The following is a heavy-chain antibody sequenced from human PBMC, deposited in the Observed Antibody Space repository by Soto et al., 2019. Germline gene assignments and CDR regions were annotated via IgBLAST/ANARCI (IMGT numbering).Heavy chain of an antibody. CDR1: GGSVSSGDYY. CDR3: AVNGGNYNFDN. V-gene: IGHV4-30-4*01. CDR2: FSHSGNT. Sequence: QVQLRESGPGLVKPSQTLSLTCSVSGGSVSSGDYYWSWIRQSPGKGLEWIAYFSHSGNTYYSPSLNGRVTVSFNMSKKQFSLRLSSVTAADTATYYCAVNGGNYNFDNWGQGTLVTVSS. D-gene: IGHD1-26*01. J-gene: IGHJ4*02.